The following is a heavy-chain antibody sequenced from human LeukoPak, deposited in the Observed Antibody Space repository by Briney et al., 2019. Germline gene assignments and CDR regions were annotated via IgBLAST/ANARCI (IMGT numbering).Heavy chain of an antibody. V-gene: IGHV3-30-3*01. J-gene: IGHJ6*02. Sequence: GGSLRLSCAASGFSFSSYAMHWVCQAPGKGLEWVAVISYDGSNKYYADSVKGRFTISRDNSKNTLYLQMNSLRAEDTAVYYCARMEGYSSSWYGMDVWGQGTTVTVSS. CDR3: ARMEGYSSSWYGMDV. CDR1: GFSFSSYA. D-gene: IGHD6-13*01. CDR2: ISYDGSNK.